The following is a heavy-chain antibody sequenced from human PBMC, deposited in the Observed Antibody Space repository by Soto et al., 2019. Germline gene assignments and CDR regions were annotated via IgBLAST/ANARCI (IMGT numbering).Heavy chain of an antibody. CDR3: ASYCSSTSCYKTRLP. CDR2: ISSSSSYT. CDR1: GFTFSDYY. Sequence: QVQLVESGGGLVKPGGSLRLSCAASGFTFSDYYMSWIRQAPGKGLEWVSYISSSSSYTNYADSVKGRFTISRDNAKNSLYLQMNSLRAEDTAVYYCASYCSSTSCYKTRLPWGQGTLVTVSS. D-gene: IGHD2-2*02. V-gene: IGHV3-11*06. J-gene: IGHJ5*02.